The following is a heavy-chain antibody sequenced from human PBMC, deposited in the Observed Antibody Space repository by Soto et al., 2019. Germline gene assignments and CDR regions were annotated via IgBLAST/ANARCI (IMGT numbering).Heavy chain of an antibody. Sequence: PGGSLRLSCATSGFTFSTYAMHWVRQAPGKVLEYVSAISSNGLSIYYANSVKGRFTISRDNSKNTLYLQMDSLRAEDMAVYYCARDRCTNGVCYAPSDYWGQGTLVTVSS. CDR2: ISSNGLSI. J-gene: IGHJ4*02. D-gene: IGHD2-8*01. CDR1: GFTFSTYA. V-gene: IGHV3-64*01. CDR3: ARDRCTNGVCYAPSDY.